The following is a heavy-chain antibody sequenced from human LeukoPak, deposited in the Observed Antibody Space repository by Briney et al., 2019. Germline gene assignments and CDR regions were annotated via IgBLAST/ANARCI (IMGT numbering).Heavy chain of an antibody. D-gene: IGHD6-13*01. CDR1: GYTFTSYY. CDR3: ARIGCSSRCFDY. J-gene: IGHJ4*02. V-gene: IGHV1-46*01. CDR2: INPSGGST. Sequence: ASVKVSCKASGYTFTSYYMHWVRQAPGQGLEWMGIINPSGGSTSYAQKFQGRVTMTRDMSTSTVYMELRSLRSDDTAVYYCARIGCSSRCFDYWGQGTLVTVSS.